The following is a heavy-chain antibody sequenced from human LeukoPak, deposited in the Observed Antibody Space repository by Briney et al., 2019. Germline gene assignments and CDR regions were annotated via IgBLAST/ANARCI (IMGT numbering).Heavy chain of an antibody. Sequence: ISWXXXXXSFXXXXIGXXXXXXXXXXXXXGIIYPGDSDTRYSPSFQGQVTISADKSISTAYLQWSSLKASDTAMYYCARHRVISSGWSYFDYWGQGTLVTVSS. CDR3: ARHRVISSGWSYFDY. CDR2: IYPGDSDT. D-gene: IGHD6-19*01. V-gene: IGHV5-51*01. J-gene: IGHJ4*02. CDR1: XXSFXXXX.